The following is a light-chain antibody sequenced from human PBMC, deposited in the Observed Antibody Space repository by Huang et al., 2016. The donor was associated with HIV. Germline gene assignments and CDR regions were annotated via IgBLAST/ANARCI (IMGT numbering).Light chain of an antibody. CDR3: QQGYSALIT. J-gene: IGKJ5*01. CDR2: SAS. Sequence: DILLTQSPSSLSASVGDRVTITSRASQNINTYLNWYQQKPGNAPNLLIHSASTLQTGVPSRFSGSGSGTDFTLTVNSLQPEDSATYYCQQGYSALITFGEGTRL. CDR1: QNINTY. V-gene: IGKV1-39*01.